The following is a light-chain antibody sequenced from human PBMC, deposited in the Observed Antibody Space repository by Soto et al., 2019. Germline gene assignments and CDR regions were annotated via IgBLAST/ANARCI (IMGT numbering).Light chain of an antibody. Sequence: EIQMTQSQSSLSASVGDRVTITCRASQSISSYLNWYQHKPGKAPKLLIYAASSLQTGVPSRFSGSRSGTDFALTISSLQRDDFSTYYCQQTDSFPRTFGQGTKVDIK. V-gene: IGKV1-39*01. CDR2: AAS. J-gene: IGKJ1*01. CDR3: QQTDSFPRT. CDR1: QSISSY.